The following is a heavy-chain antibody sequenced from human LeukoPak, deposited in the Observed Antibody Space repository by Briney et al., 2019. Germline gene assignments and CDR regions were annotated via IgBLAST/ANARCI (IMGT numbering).Heavy chain of an antibody. V-gene: IGHV3-53*05. CDR3: AKEYSSGYSDY. J-gene: IGHJ4*02. Sequence: GGSLRLSCAASGFTVSSNYMSWVRQAPGKGLEWVSVIYSGGSTYYADSVKGRFTISRDNSRNTVYLQMNSLRAEDTAMYYCAKEYSSGYSDYWGQGTLVTVSS. D-gene: IGHD6-19*01. CDR2: IYSGGST. CDR1: GFTVSSNY.